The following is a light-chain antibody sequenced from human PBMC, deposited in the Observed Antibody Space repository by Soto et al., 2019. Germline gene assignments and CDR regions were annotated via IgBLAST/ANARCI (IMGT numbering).Light chain of an antibody. CDR1: SSDIGGYNF. CDR2: EVT. CDR3: SSYTSTSTVVI. J-gene: IGLJ2*01. Sequence: QSVLTQPASVSGSPGQSITISCTGTSSDIGGYNFVSWHRQHPGKAPKLVISEVTNRPSGVSNRFSGSKSGNTASLTISGLQAEDEADYYCSSYTSTSTVVIFGGGTKVTVL. V-gene: IGLV2-14*01.